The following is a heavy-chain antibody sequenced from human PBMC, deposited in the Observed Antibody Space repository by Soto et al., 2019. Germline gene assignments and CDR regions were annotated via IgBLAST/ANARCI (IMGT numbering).Heavy chain of an antibody. CDR3: ARPQHSSSYAVDI. CDR1: GGSISSSSYY. J-gene: IGHJ3*02. CDR2: IYYSGST. D-gene: IGHD6-13*01. V-gene: IGHV4-39*01. Sequence: SETLSLTCTVSGGSISSSSYYWGWIRQPPGKGLEWIGSIYYSGSTYYNPSLKSRVTISVDTSKNQFSLKLSSLTAADTAVYYCARPQHSSSYAVDIWGQGTMVTVSS.